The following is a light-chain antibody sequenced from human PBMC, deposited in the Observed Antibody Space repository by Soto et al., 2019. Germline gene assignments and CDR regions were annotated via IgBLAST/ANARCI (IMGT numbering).Light chain of an antibody. V-gene: IGKV3-15*01. CDR3: QQYDGWPGT. Sequence: EIVMTQSPATLSVSPGERATLSCRASQSVSSNVAWYQQIPGQTPRLLIYGASTRATGIPVRFSGSGSGTEFTLTISSLQSEDFAIYYCQQYDGWPGTFGHGTKVEIK. CDR2: GAS. J-gene: IGKJ1*01. CDR1: QSVSSN.